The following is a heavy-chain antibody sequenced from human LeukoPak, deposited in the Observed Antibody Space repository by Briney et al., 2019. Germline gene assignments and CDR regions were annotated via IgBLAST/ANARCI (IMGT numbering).Heavy chain of an antibody. V-gene: IGHV4-34*01. CDR1: GGSFSGYY. J-gene: IGHJ5*02. D-gene: IGHD3-16*01. Sequence: SETLSLTCAVYGGSFSGYYWSWIRQPPGKGLEWIGEINHSGSTNYNPSLKSRVTISVDTSKNQFSLKLSSVTAADTAVYYCARGRIDGGIMKRNWFDPWGQGTLVTVSS. CDR3: ARGRIDGGIMKRNWFDP. CDR2: INHSGST.